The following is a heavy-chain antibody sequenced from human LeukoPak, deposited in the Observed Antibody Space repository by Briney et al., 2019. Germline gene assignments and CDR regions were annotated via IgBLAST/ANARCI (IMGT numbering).Heavy chain of an antibody. V-gene: IGHV1-69*13. CDR3: ASAAAAGKYSSYFDY. CDR2: IIPIFGTA. Sequence: GASVKVSCKASGGTFSSYAISWVRQAPGRGLEWMGGIIPIFGTADYAQKFQGRVTITADESTSTAYMELSSLRSEDTAVYYCASAAAAGKYSSYFDYWGQGTLVTVSS. CDR1: GGTFSSYA. D-gene: IGHD6-13*01. J-gene: IGHJ4*02.